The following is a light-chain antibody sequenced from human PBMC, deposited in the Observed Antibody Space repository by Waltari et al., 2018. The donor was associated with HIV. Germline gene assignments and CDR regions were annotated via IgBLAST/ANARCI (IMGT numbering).Light chain of an antibody. Sequence: QSVLTQPPSASGTPGQRITISCSGSSSKIGSNYVHWYQHLPGTAPKLLIYRNNQRASGIPDRFSGPRSGTSATLAITGLQTGDEAAYYCGTWDSDLGAGVFGGGTKVAVL. CDR1: SSKIGSNY. CDR2: RNN. CDR3: GTWDSDLGAGV. J-gene: IGLJ2*01. V-gene: IGLV1-51*02.